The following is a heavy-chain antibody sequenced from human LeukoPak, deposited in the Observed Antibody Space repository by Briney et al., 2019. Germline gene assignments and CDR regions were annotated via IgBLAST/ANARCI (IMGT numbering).Heavy chain of an antibody. CDR2: IYHSGST. Sequence: PGRSLRLSCAASGFTFSDFAMHWVRQAPGKGLEWIGNIYHSGSTISNPSLKTRVTISVDPSKNQFSLRLRSVTAADTAVYYCARPVAGGNYFDPWGQGTLVTVSS. CDR3: ARPVAGGNYFDP. CDR1: GFTFSDFA. D-gene: IGHD4-11*01. V-gene: IGHV4-59*08. J-gene: IGHJ5*02.